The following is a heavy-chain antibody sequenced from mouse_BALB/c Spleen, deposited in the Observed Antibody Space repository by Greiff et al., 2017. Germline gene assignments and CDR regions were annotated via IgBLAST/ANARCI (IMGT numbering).Heavy chain of an antibody. D-gene: IGHD1-1*01. Sequence: VQLKESGPGLVKPSQSLSLTCSVTGYSITSGYYWNWIRQFPGNKLEWMGYISYDGSNNYNPSLKNRISITRDTSKNQFFLKLNSVTTEDTATYYCARLYGSSSSDYWGQGTTLTVSS. CDR2: ISYDGSN. J-gene: IGHJ2*01. CDR3: ARLYGSSSSDY. V-gene: IGHV3-6*02. CDR1: GYSITSGYY.